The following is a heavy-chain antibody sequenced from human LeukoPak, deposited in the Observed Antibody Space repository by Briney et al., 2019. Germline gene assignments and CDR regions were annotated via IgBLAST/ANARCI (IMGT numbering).Heavy chain of an antibody. CDR2: IYYSGST. J-gene: IGHJ6*03. CDR3: ARLYYYYYYMDV. Sequence: SETLSLTCTVSGGSISSYYWSWIRQPPGKGLEWIGYIYYSGSTNYNPSLKSRVTISVDTSKNQFSLKLSSVTAADTAVYYCARLYYYYYYMDVWGKGTTVTVSS. V-gene: IGHV4-59*12. CDR1: GGSISSYY.